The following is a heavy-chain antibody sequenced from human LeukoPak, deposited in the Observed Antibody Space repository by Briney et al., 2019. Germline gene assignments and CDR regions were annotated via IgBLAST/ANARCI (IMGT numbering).Heavy chain of an antibody. CDR1: GFTFGDYA. D-gene: IGHD3-10*01. CDR2: IRSKAYGGTT. J-gene: IGHJ3*02. Sequence: GGSLRLSCTASGFTFGDYAMSWVRQAPGKGLEWVGFIRSKAYGGTTEYAASVKGRFTISRDDSKSIAYLQMNGLKTEDTAVYYCTRDGPQLLWFGDAFDIWGQGTMVTVSS. V-gene: IGHV3-49*04. CDR3: TRDGPQLLWFGDAFDI.